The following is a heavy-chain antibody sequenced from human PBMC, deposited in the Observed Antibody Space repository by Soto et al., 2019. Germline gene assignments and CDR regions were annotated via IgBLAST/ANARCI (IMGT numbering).Heavy chain of an antibody. J-gene: IGHJ6*02. Sequence: SGTLSLTCTVSGGSIRNYYWSWIRQPPGKGLEWIGYIYHSGSTYYNPSLKSRVTISVDTSKNQFSLKLTSVTAADTAVYYCARASIFGVSHGGGMDVWGQGTTVTVSS. CDR3: ARASIFGVSHGGGMDV. CDR1: GGSIRNYY. V-gene: IGHV4-59*01. CDR2: IYHSGST. D-gene: IGHD3-3*01.